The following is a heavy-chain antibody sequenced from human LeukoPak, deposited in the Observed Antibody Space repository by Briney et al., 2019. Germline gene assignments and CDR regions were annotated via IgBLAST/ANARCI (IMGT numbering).Heavy chain of an antibody. Sequence: PAGSLRLSCAASGFTFSNYDMKWVRQAPGQGREWVSSISETSTYIYYADSVKVRFTIARSNAKNSLFLQMNSLTVEDTAINYCARGQNFVSVGGPGTTVTVSS. CDR1: GFTFSNYD. CDR2: ISETSTYI. D-gene: IGHD2/OR15-2a*01. V-gene: IGHV3-21*06. J-gene: IGHJ6*02. CDR3: ARGQNFVSV.